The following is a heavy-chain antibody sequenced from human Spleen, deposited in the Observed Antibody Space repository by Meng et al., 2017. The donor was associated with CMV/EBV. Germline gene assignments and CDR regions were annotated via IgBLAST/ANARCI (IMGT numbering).Heavy chain of an antibody. CDR2: ISAHNGNT. D-gene: IGHD1-26*01. J-gene: IGHJ4*02. V-gene: IGHV1-18*01. CDR3: ARDRSPLDSGSYYGGLDY. Sequence: ASVKVSCKASDYTFTSYGISWVRQAPGQGLEWMGWISAHNGNTNYAQNLQDRVTMTTDTSTSTAYMELRSLRSDDTAMYYCARDRSPLDSGSYYGGLDYWGQGTLVTVSS. CDR1: DYTFTSYG.